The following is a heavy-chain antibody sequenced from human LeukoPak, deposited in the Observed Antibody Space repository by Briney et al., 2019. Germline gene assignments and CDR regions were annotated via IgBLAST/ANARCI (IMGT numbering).Heavy chain of an antibody. Sequence: PGGSLRLSCAASGFTFSDYYMSWIRQAPGKGLGWVGRIKTKTDGGTTDYAAPVKGRFTISRDDSKNTLYVQMNSLKTEDTAVYYCTTVEFSDAFDIWGQGTMVTVSS. CDR2: IKTKTDGGTT. CDR1: GFTFSDYY. J-gene: IGHJ3*02. V-gene: IGHV3-15*01. D-gene: IGHD1-1*01. CDR3: TTVEFSDAFDI.